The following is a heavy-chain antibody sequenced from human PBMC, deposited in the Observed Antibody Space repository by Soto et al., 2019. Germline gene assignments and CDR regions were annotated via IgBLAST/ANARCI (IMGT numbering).Heavy chain of an antibody. J-gene: IGHJ6*02. CDR1: GGSISSGGYY. Sequence: SETLSLTCTVSGGSISSGGYYWSWIRQHPGKGLEWIGYIYYSGSTYYNPSLKSRVTISVDTSKNQFSLKLSSVTAADTAVYYCARVKWSYGGDGYYYYGMDVWGQGTTVTVSS. CDR2: IYYSGST. CDR3: ARVKWSYGGDGYYYYGMDV. D-gene: IGHD3-16*01. V-gene: IGHV4-31*03.